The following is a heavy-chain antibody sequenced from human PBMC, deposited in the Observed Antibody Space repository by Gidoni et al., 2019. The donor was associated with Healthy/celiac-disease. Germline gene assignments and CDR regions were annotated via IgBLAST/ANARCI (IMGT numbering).Heavy chain of an antibody. D-gene: IGHD2-21*02. CDR1: GGSISSGGYY. J-gene: IGHJ4*02. Sequence: QVQLQESGPGLVKPSQTLSLTCPVSGGSISSGGYYWSWIRQHPGKGLEWIGYIYYSGSTYYNPSLKSRVTISVDTSKNQFSLKLSSVTAADTAVYYCARFRAYCGGDCYPPADYWGQGTLVTVSS. CDR3: ARFRAYCGGDCYPPADY. CDR2: IYYSGST. V-gene: IGHV4-31*03.